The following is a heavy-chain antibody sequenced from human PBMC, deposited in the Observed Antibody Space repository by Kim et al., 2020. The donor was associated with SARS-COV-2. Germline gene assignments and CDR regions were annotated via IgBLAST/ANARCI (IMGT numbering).Heavy chain of an antibody. D-gene: IGHD3-9*01. Sequence: SETLSLTCTVSGGSISSSSYYWGWIRQPPGKGLEWIGSIYYSGSTYYNPSLKSRVTISVDTSKNQFSLKLSSVTAADTAVYYCARDSPYDILTGYLPGYFDYWGQGTLVTVSS. CDR2: IYYSGST. CDR3: ARDSPYDILTGYLPGYFDY. CDR1: GGSISSSSYY. V-gene: IGHV4-39*07. J-gene: IGHJ4*02.